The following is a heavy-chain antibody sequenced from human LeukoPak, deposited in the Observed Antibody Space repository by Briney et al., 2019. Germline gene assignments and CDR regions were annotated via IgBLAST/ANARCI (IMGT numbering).Heavy chain of an antibody. CDR3: ARHGLMTTVVMHGMDV. CDR2: IYPGDSDT. V-gene: IGHV5-51*01. CDR1: GYSFTSYW. Sequence: GESLKISCKGSGYSFTSYWIGWVRQMPGKGLEWMGIIYPGDSDTRYSPSFQGQVTISADKSIGTAYLQWSSLKASDTAMYYCARHGLMTTVVMHGMDVWGQGTTVTVSS. D-gene: IGHD4-23*01. J-gene: IGHJ6*02.